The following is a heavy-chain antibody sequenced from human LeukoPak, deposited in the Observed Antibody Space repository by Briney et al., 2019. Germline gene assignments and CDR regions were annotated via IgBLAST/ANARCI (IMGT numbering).Heavy chain of an antibody. Sequence: ASVKVSCKVSGYTLTELSMHWVRQAPGKGLEWMGGFDPEDGETIYAQKFQGRVTMTEDTSTDTAYMELSSLRSEDTAVYYCASAREDLGRWRARAFDIWGQGTMVTVSS. CDR3: ASAREDLGRWRARAFDI. D-gene: IGHD5-24*01. V-gene: IGHV1-24*01. J-gene: IGHJ3*02. CDR1: GYTLTELS. CDR2: FDPEDGET.